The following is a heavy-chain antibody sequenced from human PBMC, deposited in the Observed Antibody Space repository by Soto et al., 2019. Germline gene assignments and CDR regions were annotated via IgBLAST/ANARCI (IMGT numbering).Heavy chain of an antibody. Sequence: EVQLVESGGGLVQPGRSLRLSCAASGFTFDDYAMHWVRQAPGKGLEWVSGISWNSGSIGYADSVKGRFTISRDNAKNSLYLQMNSLRAEDTALYYCAKDMAPFFKSSTSAEFDYWGQGTLVTVSS. V-gene: IGHV3-9*01. CDR2: ISWNSGSI. CDR1: GFTFDDYA. D-gene: IGHD2-2*01. J-gene: IGHJ4*02. CDR3: AKDMAPFFKSSTSAEFDY.